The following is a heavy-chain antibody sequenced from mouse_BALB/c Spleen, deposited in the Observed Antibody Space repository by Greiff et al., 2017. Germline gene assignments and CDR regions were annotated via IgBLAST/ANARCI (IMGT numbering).Heavy chain of an antibody. J-gene: IGHJ2*01. V-gene: IGHV1S56*01. CDR1: GYTFTSYY. Sequence: VQLQQSGPELVKPGASVRISCKASGYTFTSYYIHWVKQRPGQGLEWIGWIYPGNVNTKYNEKFKGKATMTVDKSSSTAYMELARLTSEDSAIYYCARGPFDYWGQGTTLTVSS. CDR3: ARGPFDY. CDR2: IYPGNVNT.